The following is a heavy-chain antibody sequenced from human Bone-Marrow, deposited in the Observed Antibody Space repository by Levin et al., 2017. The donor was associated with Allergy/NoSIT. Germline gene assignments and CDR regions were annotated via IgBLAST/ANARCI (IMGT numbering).Heavy chain of an antibody. Sequence: SLKISCTASEYTFRNYALHWVRQAPGKGLEWVALISYDGRIKNYPDSVKGRFTISRDNSKNTLYLEMNSLRAEDTAVYYCAGGIYYAYFYGLDVWGQGTTVTVSS. V-gene: IGHV3-30*04. J-gene: IGHJ6*02. CDR1: EYTFRNYA. CDR3: AGGIYYAYFYGLDV. D-gene: IGHD3-22*01. CDR2: ISYDGRIK.